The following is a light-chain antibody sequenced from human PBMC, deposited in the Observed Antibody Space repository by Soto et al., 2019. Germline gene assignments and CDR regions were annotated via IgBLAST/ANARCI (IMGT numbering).Light chain of an antibody. CDR2: RAS. Sequence: DFQMSQSPSTLSASVGDRVTITCRASQSVHSWLAWYQQKPGRTPKLLIYRASTLESGVPSRFSGSGSGTEFTLTISSVQPDDFAAYYCQHYNAHPYTFGQGTKLEIK. V-gene: IGKV1-5*03. CDR1: QSVHSW. CDR3: QHYNAHPYT. J-gene: IGKJ2*01.